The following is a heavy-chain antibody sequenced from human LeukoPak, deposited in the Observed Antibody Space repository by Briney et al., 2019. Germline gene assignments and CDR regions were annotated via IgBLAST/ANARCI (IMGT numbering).Heavy chain of an antibody. CDR2: ISAYSGNT. CDR1: GYTFTSYG. J-gene: IGHJ4*02. V-gene: IGHV1-18*01. Sequence: ASVKVSCKASGYTFTSYGISWVRQAPGQGLEWMGWISAYSGNTNYAQKLQGRVTMTTDTSTSTAYMELRSLRSDDTAVYYCARVPGLAGTEYPDYRGQGTLVTVSS. CDR3: ARVPGLAGTEYPDY. D-gene: IGHD6-19*01.